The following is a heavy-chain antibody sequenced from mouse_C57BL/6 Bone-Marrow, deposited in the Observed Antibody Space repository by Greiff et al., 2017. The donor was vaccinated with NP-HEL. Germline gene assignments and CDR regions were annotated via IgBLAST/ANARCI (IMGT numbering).Heavy chain of an antibody. V-gene: IGHV1-64*01. CDR1: GYTFTSYW. CDR2: IHPNSGST. CDR3: AKAFYWGFAY. Sequence: QVQLQQPGAELVKPGASVKLSCKASGYTFTSYWMHWVKQRPGQGLEWIGMIHPNSGSTNYNEKFKSKATLTVEKSSSTAYMQLSSLTSEDSAVYYCAKAFYWGFAYWGQGTLVTVSA. J-gene: IGHJ3*01. D-gene: IGHD4-1*01.